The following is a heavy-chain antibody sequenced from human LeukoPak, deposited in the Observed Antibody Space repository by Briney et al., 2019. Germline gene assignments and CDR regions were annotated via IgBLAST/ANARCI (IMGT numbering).Heavy chain of an antibody. D-gene: IGHD3-10*01. Sequence: PSETLSLTCTVSGVSISGYYWIWIRQPPGKGLEWIGYIYYGGSTKYNPSLKSRVTLSVDTSKNQFSLRLNSVTAADTAVYYCARRMGSGIDYWGQGTLVIVSA. V-gene: IGHV4-59*08. CDR1: GVSISGYY. CDR3: ARRMGSGIDY. CDR2: IYYGGST. J-gene: IGHJ4*02.